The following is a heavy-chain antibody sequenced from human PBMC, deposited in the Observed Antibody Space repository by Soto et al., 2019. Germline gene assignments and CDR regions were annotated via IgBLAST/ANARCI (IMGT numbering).Heavy chain of an antibody. Sequence: PGGSLKLSCAASGFTFSSYNMNWARQAPGKGLEWVSSITSSSSYIYYADSVKGRFTISRDNAKNSLYLQMDSLRAEDTAVYYCARDPSTNDPPWGQGTLVTVSS. V-gene: IGHV3-21*01. CDR3: ARDPSTNDPP. D-gene: IGHD1-1*01. CDR1: GFTFSSYN. J-gene: IGHJ5*02. CDR2: ITSSSSYI.